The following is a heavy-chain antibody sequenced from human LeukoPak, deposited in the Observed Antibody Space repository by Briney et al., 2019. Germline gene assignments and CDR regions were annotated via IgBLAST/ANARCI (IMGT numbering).Heavy chain of an antibody. CDR2: IYYSGST. V-gene: IGHV4-34*01. CDR1: GGSSSGSY. J-gene: IGHJ4*02. Sequence: SETLSLTCAVYGGSSSGSYWSWIRQPPGRGLEWIGSIYYSGSTYYNPSLKSRVTVSVDTSKNQFSLKLSSVTAADTAVYYCAIPAFGEFTFDYWGQGTLVTVSS. CDR3: AIPAFGEFTFDY. D-gene: IGHD3-10*01.